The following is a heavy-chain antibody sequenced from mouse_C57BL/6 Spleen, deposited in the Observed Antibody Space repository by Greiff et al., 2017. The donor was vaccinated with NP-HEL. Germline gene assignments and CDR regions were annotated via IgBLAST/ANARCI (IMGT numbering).Heavy chain of an antibody. CDR1: GYAFSSSW. CDR3: ARLDEAYYTFAY. V-gene: IGHV1-82*01. Sequence: QVQLQQSGPELVKPGASVKISCKASGYAFSSSWMNWVKQRPGKGLEWIGRIYPGDGDTNYNGKFKGKATLTADKASSTAYMQLSSLTSEDSAVYFGARLDEAYYTFAYWGQGTLVTVSA. CDR2: IYPGDGDT. D-gene: IGHD2-12*01. J-gene: IGHJ3*01.